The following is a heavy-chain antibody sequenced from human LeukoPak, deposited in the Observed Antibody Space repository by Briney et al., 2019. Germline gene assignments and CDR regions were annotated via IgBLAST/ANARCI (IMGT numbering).Heavy chain of an antibody. J-gene: IGHJ5*01. CDR2: IHPSGSA. CDR3: ARGIDAYKVGS. CDR1: GGSISGYY. Sequence: SETLSLTCSVSGGSISGYYYNWLRQPPGGGLEWIGCIHPSGSAHYNPSLKNRVTMSLDTSNYRFFLNVNSVAAADTALYYCARGIDAYKVGSWGQGTLVTVSS. D-gene: IGHD5-24*01. V-gene: IGHV4-4*07.